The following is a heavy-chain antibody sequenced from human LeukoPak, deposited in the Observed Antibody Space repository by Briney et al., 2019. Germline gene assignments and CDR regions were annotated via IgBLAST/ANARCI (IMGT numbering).Heavy chain of an antibody. Sequence: PSETLSLTCTVSGGSVSSGSYYWTWIRQPPGKGLEWIGYFYSSGSTNYHPSLKSRVTISADTSKNQFSLKLSSVTAADTAMYYCATVLYYDSSGYVRWGQGTLVTVSS. V-gene: IGHV4-61*01. CDR1: GGSVSSGSYY. CDR3: ATVLYYDSSGYVR. CDR2: FYSSGST. J-gene: IGHJ4*02. D-gene: IGHD3-22*01.